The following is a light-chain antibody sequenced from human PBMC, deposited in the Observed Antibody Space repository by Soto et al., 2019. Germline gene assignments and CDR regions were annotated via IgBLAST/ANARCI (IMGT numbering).Light chain of an antibody. CDR2: SNN. CDR1: SSNIGSHT. V-gene: IGLV1-44*01. J-gene: IGLJ2*01. CDR3: SSYTSSSTPVV. Sequence: QSVLTQPPSASGTPGQRITISWSGSSSNIGSHTVNWHQQVPGTAPKLLIYSNNERPSGVPDRFSGSKSGTSASLAISGLQSGDEADYYCSSYTSSSTPVVFGGGTKLTVL.